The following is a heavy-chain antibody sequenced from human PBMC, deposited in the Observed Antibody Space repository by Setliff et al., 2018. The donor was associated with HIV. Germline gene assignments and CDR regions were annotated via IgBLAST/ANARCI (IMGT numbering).Heavy chain of an antibody. J-gene: IGHJ4*02. Sequence: SETLSLTCNVSGGSISSGSYYWSWIRQPAGKGLEWIGHIHTSGSTDFNPSLKSRVTISADTSKNQFSLKLSSLTAADTAVYYCARGGDGYNPGGGTFDHWGQGTLVTVSS. CDR2: IHTSGST. D-gene: IGHD1-1*01. V-gene: IGHV4-61*09. CDR3: ARGGDGYNPGGGTFDH. CDR1: GGSISSGSYY.